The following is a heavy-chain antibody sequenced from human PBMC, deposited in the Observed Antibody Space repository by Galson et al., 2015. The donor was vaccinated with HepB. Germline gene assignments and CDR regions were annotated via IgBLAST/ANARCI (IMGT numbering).Heavy chain of an antibody. CDR3: ARVAYNWNDGVDP. V-gene: IGHV3-21*01. J-gene: IGHJ5*02. CDR2: ISSSSYI. D-gene: IGHD1-1*01. Sequence: SLRLSCAASGFTFSSYSMNWVRQAPGKGLEWVSSISSSSYIYYADSVKGRFTISRDNAKNSLYLQMNSLRAEDTAVYYCARVAYNWNDGVDPWGQGTLVTVSS. CDR1: GFTFSSYS.